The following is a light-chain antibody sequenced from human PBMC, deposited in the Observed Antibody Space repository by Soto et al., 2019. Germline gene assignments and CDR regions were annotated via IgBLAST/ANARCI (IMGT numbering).Light chain of an antibody. J-gene: IGKJ1*01. CDR1: PSVTNF. CDR3: HQHGGSPET. CDR2: GAF. Sequence: EIVLTQSPATLSLPPGERATLSCRASPSVTNFLAWYQQKPGQAPRLLIYGAFNRATGIPARFSGSGSGTEFILTISGLEPEDSGIYHCHQHGGSPETFGQGTKVDIK. V-gene: IGKV3-20*01.